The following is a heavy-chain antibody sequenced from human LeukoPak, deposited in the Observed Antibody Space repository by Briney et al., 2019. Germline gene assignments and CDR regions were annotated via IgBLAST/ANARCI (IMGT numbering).Heavy chain of an antibody. CDR3: AKAGRKQQLVDY. V-gene: IGHV3-23*01. CDR2: VSGSAAHT. D-gene: IGHD6-13*01. Sequence: GGSLRLSCAASGFTFSSYGMGWVRQAPGKGLEWVSAVSGSAAHTYYADSVKGRFSISRDNSKNTLYLQMNSLRAEDTAVYYCAKAGRKQQLVDYWGQGTLVTVSS. J-gene: IGHJ4*02. CDR1: GFTFSSYG.